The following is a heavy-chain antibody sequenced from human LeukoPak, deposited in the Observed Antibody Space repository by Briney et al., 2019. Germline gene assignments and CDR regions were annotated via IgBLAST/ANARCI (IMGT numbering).Heavy chain of an antibody. CDR2: IYYSGST. D-gene: IGHD6-13*01. J-gene: IGHJ5*02. CDR3: ARYARIAAAGYNWFDP. CDR1: GGSINSGGYY. Sequence: SQTLSLTCTVSGGSINSGGYYWSWIRQHPGKGLEWIGYIYYSGSTYYNPSLKSRVTISVDTSKNQFSLKLSSVAAADTAVYYCARYARIAAAGYNWFDPWGQGTLVTVSS. V-gene: IGHV4-31*03.